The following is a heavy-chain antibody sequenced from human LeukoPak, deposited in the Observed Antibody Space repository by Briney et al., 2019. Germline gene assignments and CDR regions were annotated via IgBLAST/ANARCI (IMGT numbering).Heavy chain of an antibody. Sequence: SETLSLTCAVYGGSFSGYYWSWIRQPPGKGLEWIGEINHSGSTNYNPSLKSRVTISVDTSKNQFSLKLSSVTAADTAVYYCARAPSNYYGSGSNYIIGPYYYYYMDVWGKGTTVTVSS. V-gene: IGHV4-34*01. CDR3: ARAPSNYYGSGSNYIIGPYYYYYMDV. J-gene: IGHJ6*03. CDR1: GGSFSGYY. D-gene: IGHD3-10*01. CDR2: INHSGST.